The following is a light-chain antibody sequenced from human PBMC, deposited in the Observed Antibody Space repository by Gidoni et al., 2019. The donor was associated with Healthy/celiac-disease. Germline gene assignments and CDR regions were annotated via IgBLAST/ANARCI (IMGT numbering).Light chain of an antibody. CDR3: GTWDSSLSAAV. V-gene: IGLV1-51*02. CDR1: SSNIGSNY. CDR2: ENN. J-gene: IGLJ7*01. Sequence: QSVLTQPPSVSAAPGQMVTISCSGSSSNIGSNYVSWYQQLPGTAPKLLIYENNKRPSGIPDRFSVSKSGTSATLGITGLQTGDEADYYCGTWDSSLSAAVFGGVTQLTVL.